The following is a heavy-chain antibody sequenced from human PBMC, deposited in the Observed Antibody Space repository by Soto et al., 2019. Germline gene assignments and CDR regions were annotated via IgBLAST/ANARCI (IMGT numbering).Heavy chain of an antibody. J-gene: IGHJ4*02. CDR1: GFTFSTFG. CDR2: ISFDGDNK. D-gene: IGHD4-4*01. V-gene: IGHV3-30*18. Sequence: GSLRLSCAASGFTFSTFGIHWVRQAPGKGLEWVAVISFDGDNKYYADSVKGRFTISRDNSRNTVYLQMNSLRHGDTAVYHCVKDLYDYNYMYYFDFWGQGTLVTVSS. CDR3: VKDLYDYNYMYYFDF.